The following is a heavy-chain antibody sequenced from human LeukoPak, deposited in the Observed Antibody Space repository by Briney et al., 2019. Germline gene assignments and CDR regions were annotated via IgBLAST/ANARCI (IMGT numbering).Heavy chain of an antibody. V-gene: IGHV4-59*08. CDR1: GGSISSYY. J-gene: IGHJ5*02. CDR3: ARVYIASPGQFDP. D-gene: IGHD5-12*01. CDR2: IYYSGST. Sequence: SETLSLTCTVSGGSISSYYWSWIRQPPGKGLEWIGYIYYSGSTIYNPSLKSRVTISVDTSKNQFSLKLSSVTAADTAVYYCARVYIASPGQFDPWGQGTLVTVSS.